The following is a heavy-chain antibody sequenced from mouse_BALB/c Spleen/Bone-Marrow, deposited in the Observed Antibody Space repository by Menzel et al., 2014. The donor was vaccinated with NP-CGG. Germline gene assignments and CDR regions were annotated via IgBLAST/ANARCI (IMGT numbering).Heavy chain of an antibody. CDR2: INPYNGDT. V-gene: IGHV1-20*02. D-gene: IGHD2-4*01. CDR1: GYSFTGYF. CDR3: ARIYDYDRGAWFAY. J-gene: IGHJ3*01. Sequence: VQLQQSGPELVKPGASVKISCKASGYSFTGYFMNWVMQSHGKSLEWIGRINPYNGDTFYNQKFRGKATLTVDKSFNTAHMELRSLASEDSAVYYCARIYDYDRGAWFAYWGQGTLVTVSA.